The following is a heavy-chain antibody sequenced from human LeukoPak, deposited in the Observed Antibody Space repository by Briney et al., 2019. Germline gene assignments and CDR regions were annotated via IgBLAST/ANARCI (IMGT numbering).Heavy chain of an antibody. CDR2: INHSGST. V-gene: IGHV4-34*01. CDR1: GGSFSGYY. CDR3: ARGPVGMISNWFDP. D-gene: IGHD3-3*01. J-gene: IGHJ5*02. Sequence: SETPSLTCAVYGGSFSGYYWSWIRQPPGKGLEWIGEINHSGSTNYNPSLKSRVTISVDTSKNQFSLKLSSVTATDTAVYYCARGPVGMISNWFDPWGQGTLVTVSS.